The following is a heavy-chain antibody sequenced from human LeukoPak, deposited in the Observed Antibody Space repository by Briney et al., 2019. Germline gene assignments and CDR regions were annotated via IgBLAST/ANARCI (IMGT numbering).Heavy chain of an antibody. D-gene: IGHD2-8*01. V-gene: IGHV4-39*07. CDR2: IYYSGST. J-gene: IGHJ4*02. CDR3: ARVDCTDGVCFLFDY. Sequence: SETLSLTRTVSGGSISSSSYYWGWIRQPPGKGLEWIGRIYYSGSTYYNPSLKSRVTISVDTSKNQFSLKLSSVTAADTAGYYCARVDCTDGVCFLFDYWGQGTLVTVSS. CDR1: GGSISSSSYY.